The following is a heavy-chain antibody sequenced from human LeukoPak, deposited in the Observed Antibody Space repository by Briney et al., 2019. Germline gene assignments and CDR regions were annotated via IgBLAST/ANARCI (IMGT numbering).Heavy chain of an antibody. CDR3: ARVLLADGYKEMATVGYFDY. J-gene: IGHJ4*02. D-gene: IGHD5-24*01. CDR1: GFTFSDYY. CDR2: ISNSGSPI. Sequence: GGSLRLSCAASGFTFSDYYMSWIRQAPGKGLEWVSYISNSGSPIYYADSVKGRFTISRDNAKNSLYLQMNSLRAEDTAVYYCARVLLADGYKEMATVGYFDYWGQGTLVTVSS. V-gene: IGHV3-11*04.